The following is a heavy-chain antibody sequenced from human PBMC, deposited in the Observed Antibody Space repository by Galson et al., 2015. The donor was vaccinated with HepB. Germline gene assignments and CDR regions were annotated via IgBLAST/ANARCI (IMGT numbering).Heavy chain of an antibody. Sequence: LRLSCAGSRLTLSNAWMSWVRQAPGKGLEWVGRIKNKADGGTTDYAAPVKGRFTISRGDSKNTLFLQMNSLKTEDTAVYYCTTDIMLTFAGVIVRDYWGQGTLVTVSS. CDR2: IKNKADGGTT. CDR3: TTDIMLTFAGVIVRDY. CDR1: RLTLSNAW. V-gene: IGHV3-15*01. D-gene: IGHD3-16*02. J-gene: IGHJ4*02.